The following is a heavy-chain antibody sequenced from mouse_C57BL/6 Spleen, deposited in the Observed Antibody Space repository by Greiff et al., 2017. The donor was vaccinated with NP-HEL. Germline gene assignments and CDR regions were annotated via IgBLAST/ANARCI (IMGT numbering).Heavy chain of an antibody. V-gene: IGHV1-81*01. CDR1: GYTFTSYG. CDR2: IYPRSGNT. Sequence: QVQLKQSGAELARPGASVKLSCKASGYTFTSYGISWVKQRTGQGLEWIGEIYPRSGNTYYNEKFKGKATLTADKSSSTAYMELRSLTSEDSAVYFCARSGGNSWFAYWGQGTLVTVSA. D-gene: IGHD2-1*01. CDR3: ARSGGNSWFAY. J-gene: IGHJ3*01.